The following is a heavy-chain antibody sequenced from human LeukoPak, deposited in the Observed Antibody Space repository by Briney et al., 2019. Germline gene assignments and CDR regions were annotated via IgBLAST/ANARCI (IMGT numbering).Heavy chain of an antibody. CDR3: AREVYYDSSGPEDDYYYMDV. V-gene: IGHV1-69*01. D-gene: IGHD3-22*01. CDR2: IIPIFGTA. J-gene: IGHJ6*03. CDR1: GGTFSSYA. Sequence: SVKVSCKASGGTFSSYAISWVRQAPGQGLEWMGGIIPIFGTANYAQKFQGRVTITADESTSTAYMELSSLRSEDTAVYYCAREVYYDSSGPEDDYYYMDVWGKGTTVTVSS.